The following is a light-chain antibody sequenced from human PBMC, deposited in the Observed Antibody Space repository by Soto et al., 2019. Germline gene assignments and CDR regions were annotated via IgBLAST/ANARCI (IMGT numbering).Light chain of an antibody. J-gene: IGKJ5*01. V-gene: IGKV3-20*01. CDR1: QSVSSSY. Sequence: EIVLTQSPGTLYLSQGERATLSCRASQSVSSSYLAWYQQKPGQAPRLLIYGASSRATGIPDRFSGSGSGTDFTLTISRLEPEDFAVYYCQQYGSSPRTFGPRTRLEI. CDR3: QQYGSSPRT. CDR2: GAS.